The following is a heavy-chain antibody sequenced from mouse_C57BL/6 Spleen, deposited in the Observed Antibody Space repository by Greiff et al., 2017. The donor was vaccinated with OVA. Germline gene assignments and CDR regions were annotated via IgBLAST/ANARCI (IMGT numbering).Heavy chain of an antibody. D-gene: IGHD1-1*01. CDR1: GYTFTSYW. J-gene: IGHJ3*01. V-gene: IGHV1-55*01. Sequence: QVQLQQPGAELVKPGASVKMSCKASGYTFTSYWITWVKQRPGQGLQWIGDIYPGSGSTNYNEKFKSKATLTVDTSSSTAYMQLSSLTSEDSAVYYCARPEGSSPAWVAYWGQGTLVTVSA. CDR3: ARPEGSSPAWVAY. CDR2: IYPGSGST.